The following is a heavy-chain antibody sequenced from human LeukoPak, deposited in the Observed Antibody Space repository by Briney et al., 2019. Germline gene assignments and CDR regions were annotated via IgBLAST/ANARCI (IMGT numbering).Heavy chain of an antibody. CDR3: AKDSGGFDY. CDR1: GFTVSSNY. D-gene: IGHD3-10*01. CDR2: ISGSGSST. J-gene: IGHJ4*02. V-gene: IGHV3-23*01. Sequence: PGGSLRLSCAASGFTVSSNYMSWVRQAPGKGLEWVSAISGSGSSTYYADSVKGRFTISRDNSKNTLYLQMNSLRAEDTAVYYCAKDSGGFDYWGQGTLVTVSS.